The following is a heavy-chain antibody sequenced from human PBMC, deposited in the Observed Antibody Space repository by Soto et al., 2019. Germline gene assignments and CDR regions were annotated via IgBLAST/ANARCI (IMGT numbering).Heavy chain of an antibody. CDR2: IYYSGST. CDR1: GGSISSSSYY. CDR3: AREGYSGYDRNAFDI. Sequence: SETLSLTCTVSGGSISSSSYYWGWIRQPPGKGLEWIGSIYYSGSTYYNPSLKSRVTISVGTSKNQFSLKLSSVTAADTAVYYCAREGYSGYDRNAFDIWGQGTMVTVSS. D-gene: IGHD5-12*01. J-gene: IGHJ3*02. V-gene: IGHV4-39*07.